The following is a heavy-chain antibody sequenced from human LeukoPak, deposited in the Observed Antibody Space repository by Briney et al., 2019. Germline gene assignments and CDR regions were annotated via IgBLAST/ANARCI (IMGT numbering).Heavy chain of an antibody. CDR3: ATETIGRHYDY. CDR1: GFTFSSCG. CDR2: TGPTGTDR. Sequence: GGSLRLSCAASGFTFSSCGFNWVRQAPGKGLEWVSSTGPTGTDRYYADSVRGRFTISRDNAKYSMYLQMDSLRDEDTAVYYCATETIGRHYDYWGQGTLLTVSS. J-gene: IGHJ4*02. V-gene: IGHV3-21*01. D-gene: IGHD1-14*01.